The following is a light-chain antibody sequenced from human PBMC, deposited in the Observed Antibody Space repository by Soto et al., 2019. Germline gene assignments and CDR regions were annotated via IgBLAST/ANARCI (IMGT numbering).Light chain of an antibody. J-gene: IGLJ2*01. CDR3: QSYDSSIVV. V-gene: IGLV6-57*04. CDR1: SGSIANNY. Sequence: NFMLTQPHSVSESPGKTVTISCTRSSGSIANNYVQWYQQRPGSAPTTVIYADNGRPSGVPDRFSGSIDRSSNSASLTISGLQTEDEADYYCQSYDSSIVVFGGGTKLTVL. CDR2: ADN.